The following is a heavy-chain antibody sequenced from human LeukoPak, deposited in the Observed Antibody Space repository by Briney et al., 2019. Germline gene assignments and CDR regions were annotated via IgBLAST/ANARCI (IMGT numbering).Heavy chain of an antibody. CDR1: GGSFSGYY. CDR2: INHSGST. V-gene: IGHV4-34*01. Sequence: SETLSLTCAVYGGSFSGYYWSWIRQPPGKGLEWIGEINHSGSTNYNPSLKSRVTISVDTSKNQFSLKLSSVTAADTAVYYCARGSLGGRLSRYYYYYGTDVWGQGTTVTVSS. D-gene: IGHD3-16*01. CDR3: ARGSLGGRLSRYYYYYGTDV. J-gene: IGHJ6*02.